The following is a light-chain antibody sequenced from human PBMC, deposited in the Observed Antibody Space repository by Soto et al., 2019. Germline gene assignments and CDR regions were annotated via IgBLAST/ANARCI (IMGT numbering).Light chain of an antibody. CDR3: RQYGSSPYT. CDR2: GAS. Sequence: EIELTQSPGTLSLSPGERATLSCRASQSVSSSYSAWYQQKADQAPRLLIYGASSRATGLPDRFSGSGSGTEYTLTISRLEHNDFVVYYCRQYGSSPYTFGQGTKLEIK. V-gene: IGKV3-20*01. J-gene: IGKJ2*01. CDR1: QSVSSSY.